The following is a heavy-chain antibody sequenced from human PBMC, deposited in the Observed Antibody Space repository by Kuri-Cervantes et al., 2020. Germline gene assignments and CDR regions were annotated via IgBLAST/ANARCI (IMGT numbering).Heavy chain of an antibody. V-gene: IGHV4-59*12. Sequence: SETLSLTCTVSGGSISSYYWSWIRQPPGKGLEWIGYIYYSGSTNYNPSLKSRVTISVDTSKNQFSLKLSSVTAADTAVYYCAREITMVRGGLDYWGQGTLVTVSS. D-gene: IGHD3-10*01. J-gene: IGHJ4*02. CDR2: IYYSGST. CDR1: GGSISSYY. CDR3: AREITMVRGGLDY.